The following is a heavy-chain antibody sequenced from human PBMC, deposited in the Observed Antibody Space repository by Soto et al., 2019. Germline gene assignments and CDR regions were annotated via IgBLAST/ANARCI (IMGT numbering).Heavy chain of an antibody. J-gene: IGHJ6*02. V-gene: IGHV3-11*06. CDR3: ARDVYRYSSSSPEDV. CDR1: GFTFSDYY. CDR2: ISSSRTT. Sequence: PGGSLRLSCAASGFTFSDYYMSWIRQAPGKGLDWVAYISSSRTTKYGDSVKGRFTISRDNAKNSLFLQMNSLRGEDTAVYYCARDVYRYSSSSPEDVWGQGTTVTVSS. D-gene: IGHD6-6*01.